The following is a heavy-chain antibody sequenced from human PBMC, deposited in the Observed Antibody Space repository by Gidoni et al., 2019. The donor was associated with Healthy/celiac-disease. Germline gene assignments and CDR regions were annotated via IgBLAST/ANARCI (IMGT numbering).Heavy chain of an antibody. CDR2: ISGSGGST. CDR1: GFPFSSYA. V-gene: IGHV3-23*04. D-gene: IGHD2-15*01. CDR3: AKDRVDIVVVVAAFFDY. J-gene: IGHJ4*02. Sequence: EVQLVESGGGLVQPGGSLRLSCAASGFPFSSYAMSWVRQAPGKGLEWVSAISGSGGSTYYADSVKGRFTISRDNSKNTLYLQMNSLRAEDTAVYYCAKDRVDIVVVVAAFFDYWGQGTLVTVSS.